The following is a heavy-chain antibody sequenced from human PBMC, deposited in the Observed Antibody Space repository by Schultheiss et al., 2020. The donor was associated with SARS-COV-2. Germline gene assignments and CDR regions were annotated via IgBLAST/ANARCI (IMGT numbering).Heavy chain of an antibody. D-gene: IGHD3-10*01. J-gene: IGHJ5*02. V-gene: IGHV3-30*03. CDR2: ISYDGSNK. Sequence: GESLKISCAASGFTFSSYGMHWVRQAPGKGLEWVAVISYDGSNKYYADSVKGRFTISRDNAKNTLYLQMNSLRAEDTAVYYCARVGWFREFRWFDPWGQGTLVTVSS. CDR3: ARVGWFREFRWFDP. CDR1: GFTFSSYG.